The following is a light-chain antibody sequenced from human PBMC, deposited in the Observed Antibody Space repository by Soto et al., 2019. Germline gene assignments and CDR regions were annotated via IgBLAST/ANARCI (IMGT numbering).Light chain of an antibody. V-gene: IGLV2-11*01. CDR3: CSFAGSYVV. CDR1: SSDVGGYNC. J-gene: IGLJ2*01. Sequence: QSALTQPRSVSGSPGQSVTISSTGTSSDVGGYNCVSWYQQHPGKAPKLMIFDVTKRPSGVPDRFSGSKSGNTASLTISGLQAEDEADYYCCSFAGSYVVFGGGTQLTVL. CDR2: DVT.